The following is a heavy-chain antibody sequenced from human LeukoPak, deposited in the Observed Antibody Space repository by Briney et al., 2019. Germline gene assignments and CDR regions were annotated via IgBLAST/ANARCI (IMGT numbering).Heavy chain of an antibody. CDR3: ARIVGTNYFDY. CDR2: VYYSGGT. V-gene: IGHV4-59*08. J-gene: IGHJ4*02. CDR1: DASVVNYY. D-gene: IGHD1-26*01. Sequence: PSETLSLTCPVSDASVVNYYWSWIRQPPGKGLEWIGFVYYSGGTNYNPSLRSRLTISVDTSKNQFSLKLTSVTAADTAVYYCARIVGTNYFDYWGQGALVTVSS.